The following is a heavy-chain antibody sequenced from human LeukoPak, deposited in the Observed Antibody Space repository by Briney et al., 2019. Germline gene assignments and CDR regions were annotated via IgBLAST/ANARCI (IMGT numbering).Heavy chain of an antibody. CDR1: GYTFTGYY. CDR3: ARDLNPLTIFGVVNIDY. V-gene: IGHV1-2*02. Sequence: ASVMVSCKASGYTFTGYYMHWVRQAPGQGLEWMGWINPNSGGTNYAQKFQGRVTMTRDTSISTAYMELSRLRSDDTAVYYCARDLNPLTIFGVVNIDYWGQGTLVTVSS. J-gene: IGHJ4*02. CDR2: INPNSGGT. D-gene: IGHD3-3*01.